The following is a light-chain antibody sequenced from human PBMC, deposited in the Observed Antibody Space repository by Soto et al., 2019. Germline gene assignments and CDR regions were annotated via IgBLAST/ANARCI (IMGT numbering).Light chain of an antibody. J-gene: IGKJ1*01. V-gene: IGKV3-20*01. CDR3: QQYGTAPWT. Sequence: EIVLTQSPGTLSLSPGERATLSCRASQSVINSYLAWYQQKPGQAPRLLLYGAYNRATGIPDRFSGSGSGTDLTITISRMEPEDFEVYYCQQYGTAPWTFGQGTKVDIK. CDR1: QSVINSY. CDR2: GAY.